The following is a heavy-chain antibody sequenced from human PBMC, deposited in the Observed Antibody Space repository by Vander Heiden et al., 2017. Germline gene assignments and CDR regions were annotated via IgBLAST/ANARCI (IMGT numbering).Heavy chain of an antibody. J-gene: IGHJ5*02. D-gene: IGHD1-1*01. V-gene: IGHV3-23*01. CDR2: ISGSSGST. CDR3: AKEGGTTWTRWFDP. CDR1: GSTFNRCA. Sequence: EEQLLASGGGWVQPGGSLRLYCAALGSTFNRCAMSWVRQAPEKGLEWVSAISGSSGSTYYADSVKGRFTISRDNSKNTLYLQMNSLRAEDTAVYYCAKEGGTTWTRWFDPWGQGTLVTVSS.